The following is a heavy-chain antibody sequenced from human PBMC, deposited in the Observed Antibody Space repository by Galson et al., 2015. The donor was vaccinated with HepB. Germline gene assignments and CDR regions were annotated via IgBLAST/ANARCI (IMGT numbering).Heavy chain of an antibody. CDR3: ARGKRGSEYSSSWYAFEI. Sequence: SLRLSCAASGFTVSSNYMSWVRQAPGKGLEWVSVIYSGGSTFYADSVKGRFTISRDNSKNTLYLQMNSLRAEDTAVYYCARGKRGSEYSSSWYAFEIWGQATMVTVSS. CDR1: GFTVSSNY. D-gene: IGHD6-13*01. J-gene: IGHJ3*02. V-gene: IGHV3-53*01. CDR2: IYSGGST.